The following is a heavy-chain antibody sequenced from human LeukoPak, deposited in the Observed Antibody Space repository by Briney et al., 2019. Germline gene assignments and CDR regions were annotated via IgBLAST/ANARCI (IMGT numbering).Heavy chain of an antibody. Sequence: PGGSLRLSCAASGFTFRNYAMYWVRQAPGKGLEWVAFTNYDGSDQCYADSVKGRFTVSRDNSKNTLFLQMNSLRTEDTAVYYCAKDLPDRYSLEYWGQGTMVTVSS. V-gene: IGHV3-30*02. CDR3: AKDLPDRYSLEY. J-gene: IGHJ4*02. CDR1: GFTFRNYA. D-gene: IGHD2-15*01. CDR2: TNYDGSDQ.